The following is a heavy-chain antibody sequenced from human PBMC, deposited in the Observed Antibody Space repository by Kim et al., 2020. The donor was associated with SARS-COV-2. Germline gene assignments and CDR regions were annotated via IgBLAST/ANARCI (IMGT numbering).Heavy chain of an antibody. V-gene: IGHV3-23*01. D-gene: IGHD6-13*01. CDR3: AKCIVQYSSSWDDAFDI. CDR1: GFTFSSYA. Sequence: GGSLRLSCAASGFTFSSYAMSWVRQAPGKGLEWVSAISGSGGSTYYADSVKGRFTISRDNSKNTLYLQMNSLRAEDTAVYYCAKCIVQYSSSWDDAFDIWGQGTMVTVSS. J-gene: IGHJ3*02. CDR2: ISGSGGST.